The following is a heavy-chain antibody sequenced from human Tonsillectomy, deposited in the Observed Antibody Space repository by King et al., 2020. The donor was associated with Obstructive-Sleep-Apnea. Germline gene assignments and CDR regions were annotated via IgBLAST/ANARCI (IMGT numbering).Heavy chain of an antibody. CDR3: VYTGIVAASVVVTANS. J-gene: IGHJ4*02. CDR1: GFSLSSSGVG. V-gene: IGHV2-5*02. CDR2: IYWDDDK. Sequence: ITLKESGPTLVKPTQTLTLTCSFSGFSLSSSGVGVGWVRQTPSKTLEWLAVIYWDDDKRYSPSLKNRLTITKDTSKDQVVLTMSKVDPVDTATYYCVYTGIVAASVVVTANSWGQGTLVTVSS. D-gene: IGHD2-21*02.